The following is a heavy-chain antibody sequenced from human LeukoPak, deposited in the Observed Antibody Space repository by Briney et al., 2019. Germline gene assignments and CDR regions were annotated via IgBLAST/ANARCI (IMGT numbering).Heavy chain of an antibody. CDR3: ARVLGYITGTTLNYYYGMDV. CDR2: IYYSGST. CDR1: GGSVSSGSYY. D-gene: IGHD1-20*01. V-gene: IGHV4-61*01. J-gene: IGHJ6*02. Sequence: PSETLSLTCTVSGGSVSSGSYYWSWIRQPPGKGLEWIGYIYYSGSTNYNPSLKSRVTISVDTSKNQFSLKLSSVTAADTAVYYCARVLGYITGTTLNYYYGMDVWGQGTTVTVSS.